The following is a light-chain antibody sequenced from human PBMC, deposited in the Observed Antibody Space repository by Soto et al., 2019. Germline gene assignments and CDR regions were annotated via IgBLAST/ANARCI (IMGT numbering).Light chain of an antibody. CDR3: GTWDSRLSGTV. V-gene: IGLV1-51*01. CDR2: DNS. Sequence: QSALTQPPSVSAAPGQRVTISCSGSNSNIGNNYVSWYQQLPGTAPKLLIFDNSKRPSGIPDRFSASKSGTSATLGITGLQTGDEADYYCGTWDSRLSGTVFGGGTKLTVL. J-gene: IGLJ2*01. CDR1: NSNIGNNY.